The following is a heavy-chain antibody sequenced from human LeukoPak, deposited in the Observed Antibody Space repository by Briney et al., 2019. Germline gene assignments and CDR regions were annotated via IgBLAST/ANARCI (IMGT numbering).Heavy chain of an antibody. J-gene: IGHJ4*02. CDR1: GGSISSYY. CDR3: ARRRGNFWSDYYAFDY. V-gene: IGHV4-59*08. Sequence: NPSETLSLTCTVSGGSISSYYWSWIRQPPGKGLEWIGYIYYSGSTNYNPSLTSRVTISLDTSKNQFSLKLSSVTAADTAVYYCARRRGNFWSDYYAFDYWGLGTLVTISS. D-gene: IGHD3-3*01. CDR2: IYYSGST.